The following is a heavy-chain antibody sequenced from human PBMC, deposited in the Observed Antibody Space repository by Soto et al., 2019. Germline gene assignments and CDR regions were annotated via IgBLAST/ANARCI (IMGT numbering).Heavy chain of an antibody. CDR1: GGSISSGGYY. CDR2: LYYSGST. D-gene: IGHD1-26*01. Sequence: SETLSLTCTVSGGSISSGGYYWSWIRQHPGKGLEWIGYLYYSGSTYYNPSLKSRVTISVDTSKNQFSLKLSSVTAADTAVYYCASGTEVSPSWDVWGQGTTVTAP. J-gene: IGHJ6*02. V-gene: IGHV4-31*03. CDR3: ASGTEVSPSWDV.